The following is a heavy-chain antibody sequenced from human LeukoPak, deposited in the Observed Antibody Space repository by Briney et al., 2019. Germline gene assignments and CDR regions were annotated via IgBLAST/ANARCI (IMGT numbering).Heavy chain of an antibody. CDR1: GGPVSNSDYY. D-gene: IGHD1-26*01. CDR3: ARDPEEDHSGSYYGD. J-gene: IGHJ4*02. Sequence: PSETLSLTCSVSGGPVSNSDYYWGWIRQPPGKGLEWIGSVFYSGTTHYNPSLKSRVTISVDTSQNQFSLQLTSVTAADTAVYYCARDPEEDHSGSYYGDWGQGTLVTVSS. CDR2: VFYSGTT. V-gene: IGHV4-39*02.